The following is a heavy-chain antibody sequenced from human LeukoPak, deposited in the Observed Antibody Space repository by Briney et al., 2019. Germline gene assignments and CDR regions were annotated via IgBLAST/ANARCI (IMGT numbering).Heavy chain of an antibody. Sequence: SETLSLTCTVSGGSISSYHWSWIRQPPGKGLEWIGNIYYSGITNYNPSLKSRVTISLDTSKNQFSLKLSSVTAADTAVYFCARDPLYRDMHVWGQGTTVTVSS. V-gene: IGHV4-59*01. CDR2: IYYSGIT. CDR3: ARDPLYRDMHV. J-gene: IGHJ6*02. D-gene: IGHD1-26*01. CDR1: GGSISSYH.